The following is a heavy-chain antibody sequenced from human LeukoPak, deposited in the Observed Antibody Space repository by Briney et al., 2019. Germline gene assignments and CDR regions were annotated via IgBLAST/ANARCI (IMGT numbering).Heavy chain of an antibody. CDR2: ISNDGSNK. D-gene: IGHD3-22*01. CDR3: ARDHYDTAAIDY. CDR1: GFTFSSYG. J-gene: IGHJ4*02. V-gene: IGHV3-30*03. Sequence: GGSLRLSCAASGFTFSSYGMHWVRQAPGKGLEWVAVISNDGSNKYYADSVKGRFTISRDNSKNTLYLQMNSLRAEDTAVYYCARDHYDTAAIDYWGQGTLVTVSS.